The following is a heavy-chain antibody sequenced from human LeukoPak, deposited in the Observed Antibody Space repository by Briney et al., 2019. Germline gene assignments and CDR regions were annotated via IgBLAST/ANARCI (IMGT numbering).Heavy chain of an antibody. CDR1: GFTFDDYG. V-gene: IGHV3-20*04. D-gene: IGHD3-22*01. CDR2: INWNGGST. CDR3: ARDYDSSGYFDAFDI. Sequence: PGVSVRLSCAASGFTFDDYGMSWVRQAPGKGLERVSGINWNGGSTGYADSVKSRFTISRDNAKNSLYLQMNSLRAEDTALYYCARDYDSSGYFDAFDIWGQGTMSPAL. J-gene: IGHJ3*02.